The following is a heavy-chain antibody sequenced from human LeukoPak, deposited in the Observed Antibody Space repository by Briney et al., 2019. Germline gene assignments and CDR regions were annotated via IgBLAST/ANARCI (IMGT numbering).Heavy chain of an antibody. CDR2: IKQDGSEK. Sequence: GGSLRLSCAASRFTFSSYWMSWVRQAPGKGLEWVANIKQDGSEKYYVGSVKGRFTISRDNAKNSLYLQLNSLRAEDTAVYYCARARGGYDFDYWGQGTLATVSS. CDR1: RFTFSSYW. D-gene: IGHD5-12*01. V-gene: IGHV3-7*03. J-gene: IGHJ4*02. CDR3: ARARGGYDFDY.